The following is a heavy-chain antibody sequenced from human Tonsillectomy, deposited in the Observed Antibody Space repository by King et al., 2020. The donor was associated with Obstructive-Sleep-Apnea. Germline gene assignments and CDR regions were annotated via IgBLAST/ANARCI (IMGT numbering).Heavy chain of an antibody. CDR1: GFTVSSNY. J-gene: IGHJ2*01. CDR3: ARFRKGLLLSYWYFDL. D-gene: IGHD3-22*01. Sequence: VQLVESGGGLVQPGGSLRLSCAASGFTVSSNYMNWVRQAPGKGLEWVSLIYSGGKTYYADSLKGRFTISRDDSKNTLYLQVNSLRAEDTAVYYCARFRKGLLLSYWYFDLWGRGTLVTVSS. V-gene: IGHV3-66*01. CDR2: IYSGGKT.